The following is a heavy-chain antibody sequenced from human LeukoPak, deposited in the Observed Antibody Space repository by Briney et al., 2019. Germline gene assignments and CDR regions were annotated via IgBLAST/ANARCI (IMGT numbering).Heavy chain of an antibody. D-gene: IGHD2-2*02. CDR3: AREECSSTSCYMGNDAFDI. Sequence: SETLSLTCTVSGGSISSSSYYWGWIRQPPGKGLEWIGSIYYSGSTYYNPSLKSRVTISVDTSKNQFSLKLSSVTAADTAVYYCAREECSSTSCYMGNDAFDIWGQGTMVTVSS. J-gene: IGHJ3*02. CDR1: GGSISSSSYY. V-gene: IGHV4-39*02. CDR2: IYYSGST.